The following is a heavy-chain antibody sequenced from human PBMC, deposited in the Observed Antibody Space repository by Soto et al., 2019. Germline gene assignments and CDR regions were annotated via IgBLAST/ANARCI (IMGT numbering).Heavy chain of an antibody. Sequence: ASVKVSCKASGYTFPGYYMHWVRQAPGQGLERMGWINPNSGGTNYAQKFKGRVTMTRDTSISTAYMELSRLRSDDTAVYYCARDRSRYYDSSGYPRGDYYYYGMDVWGQGTTVTVSS. CDR3: ARDRSRYYDSSGYPRGDYYYYGMDV. CDR2: INPNSGGT. V-gene: IGHV1-2*02. J-gene: IGHJ6*02. CDR1: GYTFPGYY. D-gene: IGHD3-22*01.